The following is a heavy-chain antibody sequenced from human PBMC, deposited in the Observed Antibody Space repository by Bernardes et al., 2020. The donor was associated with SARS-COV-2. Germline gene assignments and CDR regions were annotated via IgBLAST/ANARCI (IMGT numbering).Heavy chain of an antibody. CDR2: ISWNSGSI. CDR1: GFTFDDYA. V-gene: IGHV3-9*01. J-gene: IGHJ3*02. CDR3: AKDIGWGIVGATPAFDI. Sequence: GGSLRLSCAASGFTFDDYAMHWVRQAPGKGLEWVSGISWNSGSIGYADSVKGRFTISRDNAKNSLYLQMNSLRAEDTALYYCAKDIGWGIVGATPAFDIWGQGTMVTVSS. D-gene: IGHD1-26*01.